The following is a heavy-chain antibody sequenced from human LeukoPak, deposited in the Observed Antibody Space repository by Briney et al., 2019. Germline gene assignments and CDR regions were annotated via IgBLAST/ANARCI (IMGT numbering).Heavy chain of an antibody. J-gene: IGHJ4*02. CDR3: VKGSEAYCDSKSDY. Sequence: TGGSLRLSCSASGFTFSSYAMHWVRQAPGNGLEYVSAISSNGGTIYYADSAKGRFTISRDNSKNTLYPQMNSLRVEDTAVYYCVKGSEAYCDSKSDYWGQGTLVTVSS. V-gene: IGHV3-64D*09. D-gene: IGHD3-22*01. CDR1: GFTFSSYA. CDR2: ISSNGGTI.